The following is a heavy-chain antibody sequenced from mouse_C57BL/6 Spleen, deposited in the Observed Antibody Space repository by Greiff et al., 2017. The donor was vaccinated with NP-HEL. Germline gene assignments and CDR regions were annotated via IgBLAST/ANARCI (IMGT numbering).Heavy chain of an antibody. CDR1: GFTFSSYA. Sequence: EVQGVESGGGLVKPGGSLKLSCAASGFTFSSYAMSWVRQTPEKRLEWVATISDGGSYTYYPDNVKGRFTISRDNAKNNLYLQMSHLKSEDTAMYYCARAGKGYDYSVSYFDVWGTGTTVTVSS. CDR3: ARAGKGYDYSVSYFDV. D-gene: IGHD2-4*01. V-gene: IGHV5-4*01. CDR2: ISDGGSYT. J-gene: IGHJ1*03.